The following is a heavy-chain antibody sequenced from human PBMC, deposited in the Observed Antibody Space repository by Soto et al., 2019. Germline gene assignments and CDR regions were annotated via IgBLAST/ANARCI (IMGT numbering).Heavy chain of an antibody. CDR3: AHRPRICGGGRCGVFDI. CDR1: GFSLSTSGVG. CDR2: IYWDDDK. Sequence: QITLKESGPTLVKPTQTLTLTCTFSGFSLSTSGVGVGWIRQPPGKALEWLAFIYWDDDKRYSPSLKSRLSITQDTSKNQVVLSIANMDPVDTATYYCAHRPRICGGGRCGVFDIWGQGTMVTVSS. V-gene: IGHV2-5*02. J-gene: IGHJ3*02. D-gene: IGHD2-15*01.